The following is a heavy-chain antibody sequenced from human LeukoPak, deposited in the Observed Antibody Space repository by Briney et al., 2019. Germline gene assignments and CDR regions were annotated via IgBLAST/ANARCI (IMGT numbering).Heavy chain of an antibody. V-gene: IGHV4-61*05. J-gene: IGHJ4*02. D-gene: IGHD3-10*01. CDR1: GGSISSSSYY. Sequence: KSSETLSLTCTVSGGSISSSSYYWGWIRQPPGKGLEWIGYIYYSGSTNYNPSLKSRVIISIDTSKTQFSLKLSSVTAADTAVYYCARATEFWVFDYWGQGTLVTVSS. CDR3: ARATEFWVFDY. CDR2: IYYSGST.